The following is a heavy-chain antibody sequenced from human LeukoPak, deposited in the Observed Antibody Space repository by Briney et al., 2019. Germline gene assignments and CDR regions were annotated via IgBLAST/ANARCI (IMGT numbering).Heavy chain of an antibody. Sequence: GGSLRLSCAASGFTFSSYAMSWVRQAPGKGLEWVTAISGSGGSTYYADSVKGRFTISRDNSKNTLYLQMNSLRAEDTAVYYCAKLTTCYYDSSGSIPDYWGQGTLVTVSS. V-gene: IGHV3-23*01. CDR2: ISGSGGST. J-gene: IGHJ4*02. CDR1: GFTFSSYA. CDR3: AKLTTCYYDSSGSIPDY. D-gene: IGHD3-22*01.